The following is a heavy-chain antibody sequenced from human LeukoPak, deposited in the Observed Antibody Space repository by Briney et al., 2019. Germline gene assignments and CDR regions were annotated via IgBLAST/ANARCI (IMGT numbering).Heavy chain of an antibody. J-gene: IGHJ5*02. CDR3: ARTVVGPINWFDP. CDR1: GYTFTGYY. CDR2: INPNSGGT. Sequence: ASVKVSCKASGYTFTGYYMHWVRQAPGQGLEWMGWINPNSGGTNYAQKFQGRVTMTRDTSISTAYMELSRLRSDDTAVYYCARTVVGPINWFDPWGQGPLVTVSS. V-gene: IGHV1-2*02. D-gene: IGHD6-19*01.